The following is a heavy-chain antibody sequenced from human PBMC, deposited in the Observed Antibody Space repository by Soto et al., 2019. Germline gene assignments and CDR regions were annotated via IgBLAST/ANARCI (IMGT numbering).Heavy chain of an antibody. CDR1: GYTFTNYG. CDR2: ISAYNGNT. CDR3: ARGWGYDSNDYYYAY. D-gene: IGHD3-22*01. Sequence: QVQLVQSGTEVKKPGASVKVSCKASGYTFTNYGINWVRQAPGQGLEWMGWISAYNGNTNYAQKLQGRVTMTTDTSTTTAYMELRSLRSDDTAVYYCARGWGYDSNDYYYAYWGQGTLVIVSS. V-gene: IGHV1-18*01. J-gene: IGHJ4*02.